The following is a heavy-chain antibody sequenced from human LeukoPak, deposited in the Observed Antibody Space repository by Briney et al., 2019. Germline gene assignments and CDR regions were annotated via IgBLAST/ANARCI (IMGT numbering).Heavy chain of an antibody. D-gene: IGHD3-22*01. Sequence: SVKVSCKASGYTFTSYGINWVRQAPGQGLEWLGMIIPIFNSLKYAEKFQGRLTITADKSTTTAYVELSSLESDDTAVYYCARDWGYYDSSGAYHGVNWFDSWGQGTLVIVSS. V-gene: IGHV1-69*06. J-gene: IGHJ5*01. CDR3: ARDWGYYDSSGAYHGVNWFDS. CDR2: IIPIFNSL. CDR1: GYTFTSYG.